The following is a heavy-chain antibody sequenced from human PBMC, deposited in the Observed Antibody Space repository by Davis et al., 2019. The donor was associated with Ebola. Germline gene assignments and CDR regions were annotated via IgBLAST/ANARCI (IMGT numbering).Heavy chain of an antibody. V-gene: IGHV3-7*01. CDR3: ARDPQSGSYYYFDY. Sequence: PGGSLRLSCAASGFTFSSYWMSWVRQAPGKGLEWVANIKQDGSEKYYVDSVKGRFTISRDNSKNTLYLQMNSLRAEDTAVYYCARDPQSGSYYYFDYWGQGTLVTVSS. D-gene: IGHD1-26*01. CDR2: IKQDGSEK. J-gene: IGHJ4*02. CDR1: GFTFSSYW.